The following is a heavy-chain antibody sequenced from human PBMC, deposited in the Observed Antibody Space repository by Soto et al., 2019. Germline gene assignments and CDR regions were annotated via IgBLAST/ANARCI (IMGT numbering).Heavy chain of an antibody. J-gene: IGHJ5*01. CDR3: AHRGPAYSSSWYGLDWFDS. Sequence: SGPTLVNHTQTLTLTCTFSGFSLSTSGVGVGWIRQPPGKALEWLALIYWDDDKRYSPSLKSRLTITKDTSKNQVVLTLTNMDPVDTATYYCAHRGPAYSSSWYGLDWFDSWGQGTLVTVSS. D-gene: IGHD6-13*01. V-gene: IGHV2-5*02. CDR1: GFSLSTSGVG. CDR2: IYWDDDK.